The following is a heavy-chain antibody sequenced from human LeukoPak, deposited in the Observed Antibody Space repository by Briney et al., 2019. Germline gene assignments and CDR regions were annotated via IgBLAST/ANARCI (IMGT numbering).Heavy chain of an antibody. Sequence: SETLSLTCTVSGGSVTDSYWSWIRQPPGKGLEWIGNIYYRGSTNYNPSLKSRVTISVDTSKNQFSLNLNSVTAADTAVYYCARRSDSGSWYCFDFWGQGTLVTVPS. V-gene: IGHV4-59*08. D-gene: IGHD6-13*01. CDR2: IYYRGST. CDR1: GGSVTDSY. J-gene: IGHJ4*02. CDR3: ARRSDSGSWYCFDF.